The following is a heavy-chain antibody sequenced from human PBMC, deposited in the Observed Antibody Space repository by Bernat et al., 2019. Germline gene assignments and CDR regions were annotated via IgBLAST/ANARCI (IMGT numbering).Heavy chain of an antibody. CDR1: GFTVTSHY. J-gene: IGHJ6*03. CDR3: ARGTSTSAPYMDV. Sequence: EVQLVESGGGLIQPGGSLRLSCAASGFTVTSHYMTWVRQAPGKGLEWVAAVHSDGNTYYADSVKGRFTISRDNAKNSLYLQMNSLRAEDTAVYYCARGTSTSAPYMDVWGKGTTVTVSS. CDR2: VHSDGNT. V-gene: IGHV3-53*01.